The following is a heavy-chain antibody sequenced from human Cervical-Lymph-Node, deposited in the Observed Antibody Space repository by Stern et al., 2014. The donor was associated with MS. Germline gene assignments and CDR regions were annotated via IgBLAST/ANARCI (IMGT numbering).Heavy chain of an antibody. CDR2: IYPGDSEA. J-gene: IGHJ4*02. V-gene: IGHV5-51*01. CDR1: GYKFSIYC. CDR3: ARQATAWASDV. D-gene: IGHD2-21*02. Sequence: EVHLVESGAELIRPGESLKISCKGSGYKFSIYCIAWVRQMPGKGLEWIGSIYPGDSEARYSPSFQGQLAMSADKSTSTACLQWSSLNASDAAMYFCARQATAWASDVWGQGTLVTVSS.